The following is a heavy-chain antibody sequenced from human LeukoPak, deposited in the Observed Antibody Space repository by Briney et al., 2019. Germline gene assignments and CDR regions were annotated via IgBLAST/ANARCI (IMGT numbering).Heavy chain of an antibody. Sequence: GGSLRLSCAASGFTLSRFSMNWVRQAPGKGPEWVSSISSSSAYIYYADSVKGRFAISRDDAENSVYLQMNSLRPEDTAIYYCVRDPSSVASGYYFDQWGQGTLVAVSS. D-gene: IGHD6-19*01. CDR1: GFTLSRFS. V-gene: IGHV3-21*01. CDR2: ISSSSAYI. J-gene: IGHJ4*02. CDR3: VRDPSSVASGYYFDQ.